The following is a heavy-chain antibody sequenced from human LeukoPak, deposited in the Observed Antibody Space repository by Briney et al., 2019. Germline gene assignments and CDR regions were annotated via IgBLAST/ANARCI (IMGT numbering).Heavy chain of an antibody. J-gene: IGHJ4*02. CDR2: ISWNSGSI. D-gene: IGHD3-10*01. CDR1: GFTFDDYA. Sequence: PGGSLRLSCAASGFTFDDYAMHWVRQAPGKGLEWVSGISWNSGSIGYADSVKGRFTISRDNAKNSLYLQMNSLRAEDTALYYCAKGGSGSYSDYWGQGTLVTVSS. CDR3: AKGGSGSYSDY. V-gene: IGHV3-9*01.